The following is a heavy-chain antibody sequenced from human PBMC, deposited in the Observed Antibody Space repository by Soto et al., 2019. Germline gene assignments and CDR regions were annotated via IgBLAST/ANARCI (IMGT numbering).Heavy chain of an antibody. D-gene: IGHD3-22*01. J-gene: IGHJ5*02. CDR3: ARDYDKSGYDYFDP. CDR2: IGPKSGDT. Sequence: GASVKVSCKASEYSFTGHYLHWVRLAPGQGLEWMGWIGPKSGDTKYAQKFQDRVTMTRDTSISTAYTDLSRLTSDDTAVYYCARDYDKSGYDYFDPWGQGTLVTVSS. V-gene: IGHV1-2*02. CDR1: EYSFTGHY.